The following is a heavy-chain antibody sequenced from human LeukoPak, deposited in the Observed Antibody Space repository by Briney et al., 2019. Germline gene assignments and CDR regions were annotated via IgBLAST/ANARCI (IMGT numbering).Heavy chain of an antibody. V-gene: IGHV3-74*01. J-gene: IGHJ4*02. Sequence: PGGSLRLSCAASGFTFSGYWMHWVRQAPGKGLESVSRINTDGTVTTYADSVKGRFTVSGDNADNTMFLQMNSVRDEDTAVYYCATKQWLAPPPDSWGQGTPVTVSS. D-gene: IGHD6-19*01. CDR3: ATKQWLAPPPDS. CDR2: INTDGTVT. CDR1: GFTFSGYW.